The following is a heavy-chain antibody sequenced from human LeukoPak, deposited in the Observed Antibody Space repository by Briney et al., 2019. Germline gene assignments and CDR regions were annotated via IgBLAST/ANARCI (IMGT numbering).Heavy chain of an antibody. V-gene: IGHV3-23*01. CDR1: GFTFSSYA. CDR3: AKYFASGSYYKLPH. CDR2: ISGSGSYT. D-gene: IGHD3-10*01. Sequence: GGSLRLSCAASGFTFSSYAMSWVRQAPGKGLEWVSTISGSGSYTYYADSVKGRFTISRDNSKNTLYLQMNSLRAEDTAVYYCAKYFASGSYYKLPHWGQGTLVTVSS. J-gene: IGHJ1*01.